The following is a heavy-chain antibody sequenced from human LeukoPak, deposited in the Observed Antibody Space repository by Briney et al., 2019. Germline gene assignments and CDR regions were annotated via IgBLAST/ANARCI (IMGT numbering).Heavy chain of an antibody. J-gene: IGHJ3*02. CDR3: AKVRWFGDSDAFDI. CDR1: GFTFSSYS. Sequence: PGGSLRLSCAASGFTFSSYSMNWVRQAPGKGLEWVSSISSSSSYIYYADSVKGRFTISRDNAKNSLYLQMNSLRAEDTAVYYCAKVRWFGDSDAFDIWGQGTMVTVSS. CDR2: ISSSSSYI. D-gene: IGHD3-10*01. V-gene: IGHV3-21*01.